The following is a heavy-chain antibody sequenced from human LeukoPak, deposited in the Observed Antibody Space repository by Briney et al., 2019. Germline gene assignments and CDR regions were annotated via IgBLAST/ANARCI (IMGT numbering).Heavy chain of an antibody. J-gene: IGHJ3*02. CDR1: GGSISSSSYY. V-gene: IGHV4-61*02. Sequence: PSQTLSLTCTVSGGSISSSSYYWSWIRQPAGKGLEWIGRIYTSGSTNYNPSLKSRVTISVDTSKNQFSLKLSSVTAADTAVYYCARDLPSSYSGSYLAAFDIWGQGTMVTVSS. D-gene: IGHD1-26*01. CDR2: IYTSGST. CDR3: ARDLPSSYSGSYLAAFDI.